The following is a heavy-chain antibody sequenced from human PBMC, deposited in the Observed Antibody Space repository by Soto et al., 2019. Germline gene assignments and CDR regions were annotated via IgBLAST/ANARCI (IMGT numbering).Heavy chain of an antibody. V-gene: IGHV2-5*02. Sequence: QITLKESGPTLVKPTQTLTLTCSFSGFSLSTGGVGVGWIRQPPGKALEWLALIYWDDDQRYSPYLRSRLTITKYTSKNHVVITMTNMDPVATATYYCARAMYFNTYFDSWGQGTLVTVSS. CDR1: GFSLSTGGVG. CDR3: ARAMYFNTYFDS. D-gene: IGHD2-8*01. CDR2: IYWDDDQ. J-gene: IGHJ4*02.